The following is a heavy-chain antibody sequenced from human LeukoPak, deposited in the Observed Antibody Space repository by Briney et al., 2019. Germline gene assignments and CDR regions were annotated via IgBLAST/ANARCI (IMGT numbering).Heavy chain of an antibody. D-gene: IGHD3-9*01. Sequence: PSETLSLTCAVYGGSFSGYYWSWIRQPPGKGLEWIGEINHSGSTNYNPSLKSRVTISVDTSKNQFSLKLNSVTAADTAVYYCARHVGGVRFTTFLAYWGQGTLVTVSS. CDR3: ARHVGGVRFTTFLAY. V-gene: IGHV4-34*01. CDR2: INHSGST. CDR1: GGSFSGYY. J-gene: IGHJ4*02.